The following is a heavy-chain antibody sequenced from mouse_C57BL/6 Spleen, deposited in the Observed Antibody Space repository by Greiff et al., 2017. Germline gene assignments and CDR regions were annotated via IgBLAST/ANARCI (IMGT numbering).Heavy chain of an antibody. CDR2: ISYDGSN. V-gene: IGHV3-6*01. CDR3: ARGRQVYFDY. CDR1: GYSITSGYY. D-gene: IGHD2-12*01. J-gene: IGHJ2*01. Sequence: EVKVEESGPGLVKPSQSLSLTCSVTGYSITSGYYWNWIRQFPGNKLEWMGYISYDGSNNYNPSLKNRISITRDTSKNQFFLKLNSVTTEDTATYYCARGRQVYFDYWGQGTTLTVSS.